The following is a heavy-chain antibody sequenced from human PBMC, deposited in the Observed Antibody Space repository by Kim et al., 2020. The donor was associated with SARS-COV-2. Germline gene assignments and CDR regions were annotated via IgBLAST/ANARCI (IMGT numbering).Heavy chain of an antibody. J-gene: IGHJ6*04. D-gene: IGHD6-13*01. CDR3: AKGAGIAAAPDYYYYGMDV. Sequence: GGSLRLSCAASGFTFSSYGMHWVRQAPGKRLEWVAVISYDGSNKYYEDSVKGRFTISRDNSKNTLYLQMNSLRAEDTAVYYCAKGAGIAAAPDYYYYGMDVLVKGTTVTVSS. V-gene: IGHV3-30*18. CDR2: ISYDGSNK. CDR1: GFTFSSYG.